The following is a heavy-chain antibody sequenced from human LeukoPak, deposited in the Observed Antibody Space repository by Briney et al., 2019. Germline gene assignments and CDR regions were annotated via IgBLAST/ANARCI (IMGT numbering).Heavy chain of an antibody. CDR3: GRGGVPAGKDY. Sequence: GGSLRLSCAASGFTFSSYYMHWVRQAPGKGLVWVSHINGDGSTTDYADSVKGRFTISRDKDKNTLYLPMNSMRAEDTAVYYCGRGGVPAGKDYWGQGPLVTVSS. CDR1: GFTFSSYY. V-gene: IGHV3-74*01. J-gene: IGHJ4*02. D-gene: IGHD2-2*01. CDR2: INGDGSTT.